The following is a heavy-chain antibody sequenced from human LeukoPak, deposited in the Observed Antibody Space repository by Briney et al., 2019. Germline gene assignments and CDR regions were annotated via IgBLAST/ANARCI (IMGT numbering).Heavy chain of an antibody. CDR2: IGYVGSNK. CDR1: GLTFSSYG. D-gene: IGHD6-19*01. J-gene: IGHJ4*02. V-gene: IGHV3-30*02. CDR3: ARDAKGWSPLDY. Sequence: AGGCLRPSCAASGLTFSSYGMEWVRQAPGKGLGWEASIGYVGSNKYYADSVKGRFTISRDNSKNTLYLQMNSLRAEDTAVYYCARDAKGWSPLDYWGQGTLVTVSS.